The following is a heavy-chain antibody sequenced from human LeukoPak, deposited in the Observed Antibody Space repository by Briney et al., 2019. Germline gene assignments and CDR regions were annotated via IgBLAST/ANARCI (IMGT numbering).Heavy chain of an antibody. CDR1: GFIFRNYA. CDR3: AKDPASYYGTNGCYYFDN. Sequence: GGSLRLSCATSGFIFRNYAMSWVRQAPGKGLEWVSAIIGSGSTTYYADSVKGRFTISRDNSQNTVYLQMTNLRAEDTAIYYCAKDPASYYGTNGCYYFDNWGQGTRVTVSS. CDR2: IIGSGSTT. V-gene: IGHV3-23*01. D-gene: IGHD3-10*01. J-gene: IGHJ4*02.